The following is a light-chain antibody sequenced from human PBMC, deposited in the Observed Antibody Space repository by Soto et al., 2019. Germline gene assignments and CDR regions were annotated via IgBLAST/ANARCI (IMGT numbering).Light chain of an antibody. CDR3: QQYNISPWT. CDR2: TAS. V-gene: IGKV1-5*03. Sequence: DIQMTQSPSTLSASVGDRVTITCRASQSASNWLAWYQQKPGKAPTLLIYTASSLESGVPSRFSGSGSGTEFTLTISSLQPDDFATYYCQQYNISPWTFGQGTKVEIK. J-gene: IGKJ1*01. CDR1: QSASNW.